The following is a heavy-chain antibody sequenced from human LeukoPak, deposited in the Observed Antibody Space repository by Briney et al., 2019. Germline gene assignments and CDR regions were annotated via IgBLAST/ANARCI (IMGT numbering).Heavy chain of an antibody. CDR3: AKRMEYYYGMDV. J-gene: IGHJ6*02. V-gene: IGHV3-30*18. D-gene: IGHD1-1*01. Sequence: PGRSLRLSCAASGFTFSRHDMHWVRQAPGRGLEWVALISYDGTNKYYGDSVKGRLTISRDNSKNTLYLQMNSLRPEDTAVYYCAKRMEYYYGMDVWGQGTTVTVSS. CDR2: ISYDGTNK. CDR1: GFTFSRHD.